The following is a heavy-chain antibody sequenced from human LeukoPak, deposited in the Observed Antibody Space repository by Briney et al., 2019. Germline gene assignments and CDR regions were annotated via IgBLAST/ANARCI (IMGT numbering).Heavy chain of an antibody. Sequence: GGSLRLSCAASGFTFSNYWMHWVRQAPGKGLVWVSRINSDGSSTSYADSVKGRFTISRDNAKDSLYLQMNSLRAEDTAVYYCAKSLWGVTFGGVIASAAFDIWGQGTMVTVSS. CDR1: GFTFSNYW. V-gene: IGHV3-74*01. CDR2: INSDGSST. J-gene: IGHJ3*02. CDR3: AKSLWGVTFGGVIASAAFDI. D-gene: IGHD3-16*02.